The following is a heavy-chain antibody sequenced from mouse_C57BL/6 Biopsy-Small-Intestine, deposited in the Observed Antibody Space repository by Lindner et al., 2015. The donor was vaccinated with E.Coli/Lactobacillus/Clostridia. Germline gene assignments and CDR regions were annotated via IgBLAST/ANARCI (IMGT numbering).Heavy chain of an antibody. J-gene: IGHJ2*01. D-gene: IGHD2-4*01. Sequence: SVKVSCKASGHTFTSYYMHWVRQAPGQGLEWMGIINPSGGSTSYAQKFQGRVTMTRDTSTSTVYMELSSLRSEDTAVYYCARDRVLRFLESTKYYFDYWGQGTLVTVSS. CDR1: GHTFTSYY. CDR3: ARDRVLRFLESTKYYFDY. CDR2: INPSGGST. V-gene: IGHV1-64*01.